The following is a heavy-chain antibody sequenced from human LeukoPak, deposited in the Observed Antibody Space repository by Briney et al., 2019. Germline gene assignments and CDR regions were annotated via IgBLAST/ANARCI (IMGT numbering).Heavy chain of an antibody. V-gene: IGHV1-18*01. Sequence: ASVKVSCKASGYTFTSYGISWVRQAPGQGLEWMGWISAYNGNTNYAQKLQGRVTMTTDTSTSTAYMELRSLRSDDTAVYYCARVYSSGYYFHSYNWFDPWGQGTLVTVSS. CDR3: ARVYSSGYYFHSYNWFDP. D-gene: IGHD3-22*01. CDR1: GYTFTSYG. J-gene: IGHJ5*02. CDR2: ISAYNGNT.